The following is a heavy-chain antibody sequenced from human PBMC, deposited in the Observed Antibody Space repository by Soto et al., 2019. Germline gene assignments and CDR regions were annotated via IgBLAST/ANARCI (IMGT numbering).Heavy chain of an antibody. CDR1: GDSVSSGSYY. CDR2: IYYSGST. D-gene: IGHD3-10*01. V-gene: IGHV4-61*01. J-gene: IGHJ4*02. CDR3: ARVAMGSGTYYDY. Sequence: SETLSLTCTVSGDSVSSGSYYWSWIRQPPGKGLEWIGYIYYSGSTNYNPSLESRVTISVDTSKNQFSLKLTSVTAADTAVYYCARVAMGSGTYYDYWGRGTLVTVSS.